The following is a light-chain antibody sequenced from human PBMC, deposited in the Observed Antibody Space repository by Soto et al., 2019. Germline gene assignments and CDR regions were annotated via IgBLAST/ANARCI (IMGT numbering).Light chain of an antibody. V-gene: IGKV4-1*01. J-gene: IGKJ4*01. CDR1: QSILYASNNKNY. CDR2: WAS. Sequence: DIVMTQSPDSLAVSLGEGATINCKSSQSILYASNNKNYLAWYQQKPGQPPKLLIYWASIRESGVPDRFSGSGSGTDFTLTISSLQAEDVAVYYCQQYHNSPVTFGGGTKVDIK. CDR3: QQYHNSPVT.